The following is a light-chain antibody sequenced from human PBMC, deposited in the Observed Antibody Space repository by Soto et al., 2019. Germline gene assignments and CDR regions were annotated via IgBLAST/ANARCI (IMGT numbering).Light chain of an antibody. Sequence: DIQMTQSPSTLSASVGDRVTITCRASQSISSWLAWYQQKPGKAPKLLIFDASSLESGVPSRFSVSGSGTEFTLTISSLQPDDFATYFCQQYNSFPLTLGGGTKVDIK. CDR2: DAS. V-gene: IGKV1-5*01. CDR1: QSISSW. CDR3: QQYNSFPLT. J-gene: IGKJ4*01.